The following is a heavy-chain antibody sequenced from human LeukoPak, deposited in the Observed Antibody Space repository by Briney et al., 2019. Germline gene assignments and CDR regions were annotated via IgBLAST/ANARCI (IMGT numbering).Heavy chain of an antibody. CDR2: IRSKAYGETA. V-gene: IGHV3-49*03. D-gene: IGHD1-1*01. Sequence: GGSLRLSCTASRFTFGDYAMSWIRQAPGKGLEWVGFIRSKAYGETADYAASVKGRFTISRDDSKAIAYLQMNSLKTEDTAVYHCTRDRGAYNLYDYWGQGTPVTVSS. CDR3: TRDRGAYNLYDY. J-gene: IGHJ4*02. CDR1: RFTFGDYA.